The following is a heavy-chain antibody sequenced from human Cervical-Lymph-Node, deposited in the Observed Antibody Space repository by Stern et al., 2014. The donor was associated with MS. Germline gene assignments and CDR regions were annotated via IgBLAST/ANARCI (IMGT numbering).Heavy chain of an antibody. Sequence: VQLVASGAEVKKPGASVKVSCKASGYTFTDYYIHWVRPAPGQGLEWIGRINPDSGGTSYAQKFQGSITMTRDTSISTAYMELSSLRSDDTAVYYCARTPSSATFEGRYWGQGSLVTVSS. V-gene: IGHV1-2*06. CDR2: INPDSGGT. CDR3: ARTPSSATFEGRY. J-gene: IGHJ4*02. CDR1: GYTFTDYY.